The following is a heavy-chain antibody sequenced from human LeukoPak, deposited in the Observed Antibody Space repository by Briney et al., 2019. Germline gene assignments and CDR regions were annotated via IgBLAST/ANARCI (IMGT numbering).Heavy chain of an antibody. J-gene: IGHJ5*02. D-gene: IGHD6-19*01. CDR2: IKQDGSEK. V-gene: IGHV3-7*04. CDR1: GFTFSNYW. Sequence: PGGSLRLSCAASGFTFSNYWMSWVRQAPGKGLEWVASIKQDGSEKYYVDSVKGRFTISRDNAKNSLYLQINSLRAEDTAVYYCARDRSSGWYLTPGFGPWGQGTLVTVSS. CDR3: ARDRSSGWYLTPGFGP.